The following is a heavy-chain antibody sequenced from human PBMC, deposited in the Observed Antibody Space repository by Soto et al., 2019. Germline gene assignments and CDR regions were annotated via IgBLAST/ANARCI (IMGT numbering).Heavy chain of an antibody. CDR3: AMVDVYVTPSPQDV. J-gene: IGHJ6*02. Sequence: QVQLVQSGAEVKNPGASVKVSCKASGYTFTRYGIGWARQAPGQGLEWMGWINTYNGNTNYAQNVQGRVTLTTDTSTNTAYMELRSLRSKDTAIYYCAMVDVYVTPSPQDVWGQGTTVIVSS. V-gene: IGHV1-18*01. CDR1: GYTFTRYG. CDR2: INTYNGNT. D-gene: IGHD3-16*01.